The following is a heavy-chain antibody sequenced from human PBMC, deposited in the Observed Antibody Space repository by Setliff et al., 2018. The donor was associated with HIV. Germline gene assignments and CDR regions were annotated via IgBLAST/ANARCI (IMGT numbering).Heavy chain of an antibody. CDR2: ISSSSSYT. D-gene: IGHD1-26*01. Sequence: PGGSLRLSCAASGFTFSDYFMSWIRQAPGKGLEWVSYISSSSSYTNYADSVKGRFTISRDNARNSLYLQMNSLRAEDTAVYYCARYSGSYFDYWGQGSRVTVSS. CDR1: GFTFSDYF. CDR3: ARYSGSYFDY. J-gene: IGHJ4*02. V-gene: IGHV3-11*03.